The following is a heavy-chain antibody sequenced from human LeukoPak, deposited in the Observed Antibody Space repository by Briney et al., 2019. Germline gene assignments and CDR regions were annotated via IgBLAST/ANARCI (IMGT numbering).Heavy chain of an antibody. D-gene: IGHD1-7*01. Sequence: GGSLRLSCAASGFTFRHYWMNWVRQASGKGLEWVANIKPDGSEKRYADSVKGRFTISRDNAENSLYLQMNSLRAEDTAVYYCARVVGTDEGADYWGQGTLVTVSS. CDR3: ARVVGTDEGADY. CDR2: IKPDGSEK. J-gene: IGHJ4*02. V-gene: IGHV3-7*04. CDR1: GFTFRHYW.